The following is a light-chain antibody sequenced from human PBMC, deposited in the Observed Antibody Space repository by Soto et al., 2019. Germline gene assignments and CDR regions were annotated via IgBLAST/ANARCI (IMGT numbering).Light chain of an antibody. J-gene: IGLJ2*01. CDR2: RDS. V-gene: IGLV3-9*01. Sequence: SYELTQPLSVSVALGQTARITCGGNNVGSKNVHWYQQKPGQAPVLVIYRDSNRPSVIPERFSGSNSANTATLTISRAQAGDEADYYCQVWDSSTDVVFGGGTKLTVL. CDR1: NVGSKN. CDR3: QVWDSSTDVV.